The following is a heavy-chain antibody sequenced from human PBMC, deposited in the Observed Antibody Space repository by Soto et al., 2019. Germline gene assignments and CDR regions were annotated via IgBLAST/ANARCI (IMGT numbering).Heavy chain of an antibody. CDR3: AKALSNIVVVVAATGRYYFDY. CDR1: GFTFSSYA. CDR2: ISGSGGST. J-gene: IGHJ4*02. Sequence: GGSLRLSCAASGFTFSSYAMSWVRQAPGKGLEWVSAISGSGGSTYYADSVKGRFTISRDNSKNTLYLQMNSLRAEDTAVYYCAKALSNIVVVVAATGRYYFDYWGQGTLVTVSS. V-gene: IGHV3-23*01. D-gene: IGHD2-15*01.